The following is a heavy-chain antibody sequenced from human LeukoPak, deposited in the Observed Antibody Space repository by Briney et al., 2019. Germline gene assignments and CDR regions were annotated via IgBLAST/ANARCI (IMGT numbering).Heavy chain of an antibody. V-gene: IGHV3-23*01. CDR2: ISGSGGST. J-gene: IGHJ3*02. Sequence: GGSLRLSCAASGFTFSSYAMSWVRQAPGKRLEWVSAISGSGGSTYYADSVKGRFTISRDNSKNTLYLQMNSLRAEDTAVYYCAKFSTYYDFWSGYLDAFDIWGQGTMVTVSS. CDR1: GFTFSSYA. CDR3: AKFSTYYDFWSGYLDAFDI. D-gene: IGHD3-3*01.